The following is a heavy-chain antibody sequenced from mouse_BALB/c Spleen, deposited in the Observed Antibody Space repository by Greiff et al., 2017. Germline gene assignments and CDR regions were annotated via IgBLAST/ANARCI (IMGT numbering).Heavy chain of an antibody. J-gene: IGHJ3*01. Sequence: EVKLEESGGGLVKPGGSLKLSCAASGFAFSSYDLSWVRQTPEKRLEWVAYISRGGDNTYYPDTVKGRFTISRDNVKNTLYLQLSSLKSEDTAMYYCSRHISAYRGFAYWGQGTLGTVSA. CDR2: ISRGGDNT. CDR3: SRHISAYRGFAY. CDR1: GFAFSSYD. D-gene: IGHD6-2*01. V-gene: IGHV5-12-1*01.